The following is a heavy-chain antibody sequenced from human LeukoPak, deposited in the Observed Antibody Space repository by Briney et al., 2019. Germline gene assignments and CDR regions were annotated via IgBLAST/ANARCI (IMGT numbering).Heavy chain of an antibody. CDR2: ISYDGSNK. Sequence: GGSLRLSCAASGFTFSSYGMHWVRQAPGKGLEWAAVISYDGSNKYYADSVKGRFTISRDNSKNTLYLQMNSLRAEDTAVYYCAKEDCSSTSCPSDWGQGTLVTVSS. V-gene: IGHV3-30*18. J-gene: IGHJ4*02. CDR3: AKEDCSSTSCPSD. CDR1: GFTFSSYG. D-gene: IGHD2-2*01.